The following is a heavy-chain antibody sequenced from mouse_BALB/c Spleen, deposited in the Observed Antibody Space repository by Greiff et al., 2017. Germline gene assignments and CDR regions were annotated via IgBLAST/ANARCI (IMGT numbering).Heavy chain of an antibody. J-gene: IGHJ3*01. Sequence: VKVVESGPGLVAPSQSLSITCTVSGFSLTSYGVHWVRQPPGKGLEWLGVIWAGGSTNYNSALMSRLSISKDNSKSQVFLKMNSLQTDDTAMYYCARDLYGNYSYWGQGTLVTVSA. V-gene: IGHV2-9*02. CDR2: IWAGGST. D-gene: IGHD2-1*01. CDR1: GFSLTSYG. CDR3: ARDLYGNYSY.